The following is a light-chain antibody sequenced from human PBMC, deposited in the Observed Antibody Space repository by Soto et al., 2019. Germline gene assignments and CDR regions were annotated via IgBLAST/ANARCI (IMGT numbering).Light chain of an antibody. CDR1: QSVSSSY. CDR2: GAS. V-gene: IGKV3-20*01. J-gene: IGKJ2*01. CDR3: QQYGSSPPYT. Sequence: EIVLTQSPGTLSLSPGERATLSCRASQSVSSSYLAWYQQKPGQAPRLLIYGASSRATGIPDRFSGSGSGTNFTLTISRLEPEDFAGYYCQQYGSSPPYTCGQGTKLEI.